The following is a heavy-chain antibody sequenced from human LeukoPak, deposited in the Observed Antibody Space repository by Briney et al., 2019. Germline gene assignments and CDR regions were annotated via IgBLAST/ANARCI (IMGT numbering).Heavy chain of an antibody. J-gene: IGHJ4*02. V-gene: IGHV3-33*01. CDR1: GLTFSSYG. D-gene: IGHD3-22*01. CDR2: IWYDGSNK. CDR3: ARDDDYDSSGLDY. Sequence: GRSLRLSCAASGLTFSSYGMHWVRQAPGKGLEWVAVIWYDGSNKYYADSVKGRFTISRDNSKNTLYLQMNSLRAEDTAVYYCARDDDYDSSGLDYWGQGTLVTVSS.